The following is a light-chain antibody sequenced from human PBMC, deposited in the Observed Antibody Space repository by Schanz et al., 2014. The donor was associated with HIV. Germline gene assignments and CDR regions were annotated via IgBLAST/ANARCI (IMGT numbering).Light chain of an antibody. Sequence: QSALTQPPSASGSPGQSVTISCTGTTSDIGNHDFVSWYQQHPGKAPKLMIYEVTKRPSGVPDRFSGSKSGNTASLTISRLQAADEADYYCSTFSGNATLFGGGTKVTVL. CDR2: EVT. CDR1: TSDIGNHDF. J-gene: IGLJ2*01. V-gene: IGLV2-8*01. CDR3: STFSGNATL.